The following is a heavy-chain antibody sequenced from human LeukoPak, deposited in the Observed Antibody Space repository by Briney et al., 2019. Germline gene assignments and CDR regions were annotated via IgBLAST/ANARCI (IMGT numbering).Heavy chain of an antibody. CDR3: ARRSDVYSNYPYYYYYYYMDV. CDR1: GGTFSSYA. D-gene: IGHD4-11*01. Sequence: GASVKVSCKASGGTFSSYAISWVRQAPGQGLEWMGGIIPIFGTANYAQKFQGRVTITADESTSTAYMELSSLRSEDTAVYYCARRSDVYSNYPYYYYYYYMDVWGKGTTVTVSS. J-gene: IGHJ6*03. V-gene: IGHV1-69*13. CDR2: IIPIFGTA.